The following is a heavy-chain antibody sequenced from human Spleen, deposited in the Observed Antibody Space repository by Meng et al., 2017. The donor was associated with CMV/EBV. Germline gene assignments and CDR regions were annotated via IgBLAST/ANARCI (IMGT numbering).Heavy chain of an antibody. CDR2: VYHRGDT. Sequence: QVQRPESGPGLVKPSGTLSLTCTVSGASISSDIWWSWVCQPPGKGLEWIGEVYHRGDTNYNPSLKSRVVISVDRSKNQFSLNLSSVTAADTAVYYCGRDQGRQLINHWGQGTLVTVSS. CDR3: GRDQGRQLINH. V-gene: IGHV4-4*02. J-gene: IGHJ4*02. CDR1: GASISSDIW. D-gene: IGHD1-1*01.